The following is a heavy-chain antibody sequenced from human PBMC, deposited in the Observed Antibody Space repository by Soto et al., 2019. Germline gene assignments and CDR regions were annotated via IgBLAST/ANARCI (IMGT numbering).Heavy chain of an antibody. J-gene: IGHJ4*02. Sequence: QVQLQESGPGLVKPSQTLSLTCTVSGGSISTVDYWWSWIRQSPDMGLEWIGHIYDGGRTYNNPSLESRVTMSVDTSQSQLSPTLSSVSAADTAVYYCARGPSGDKVDSWGQGTLVTVSS. V-gene: IGHV4-30-4*01. D-gene: IGHD7-27*01. CDR2: IYDGGRT. CDR3: ARGPSGDKVDS. CDR1: GGSISTVDYW.